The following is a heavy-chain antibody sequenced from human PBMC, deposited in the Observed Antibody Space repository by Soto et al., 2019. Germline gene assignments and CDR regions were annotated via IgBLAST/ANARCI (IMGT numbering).Heavy chain of an antibody. CDR3: AREPATAKPEGVHL. V-gene: IGHV1-2*02. CDR1: GYTFSDYY. J-gene: IGHJ4*02. Sequence: ASVKVSCKASGYTFSDYYIHWVRQAPGQGLEWIGWINPNSGGTKYAPKFQGGVTMTRDTSIPTAYMELSRLRSGDTAVYYCAREPATAKPEGVHLWGQGTLVTVSS. CDR2: INPNSGGT. D-gene: IGHD1-1*01.